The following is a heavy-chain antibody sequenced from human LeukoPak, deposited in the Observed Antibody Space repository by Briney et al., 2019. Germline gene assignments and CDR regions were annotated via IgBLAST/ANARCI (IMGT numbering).Heavy chain of an antibody. J-gene: IGHJ4*02. D-gene: IGHD3-16*02. CDR1: GGSFSGYY. V-gene: IGHV4-34*01. CDR3: ARGRDAAYDYVWGSYRSPFGY. Sequence: PSETLSLTCAVYGGSFSGYYWSWIRQPPGKGLEWIGEINHSGSTNYNPSLKSRVTISVDTPKNQFSLKLSSVTAADTAVYYCARGRDAAYDYVWGSYRSPFGYWGQGTLVTVSS. CDR2: INHSGST.